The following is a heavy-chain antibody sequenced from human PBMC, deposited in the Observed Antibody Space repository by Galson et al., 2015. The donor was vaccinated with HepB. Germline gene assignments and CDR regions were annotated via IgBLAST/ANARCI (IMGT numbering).Heavy chain of an antibody. CDR2: IIPIFGTA. Sequence: SVKVSCKASGGTFSSYAISWVRQAPGQGLEWMGGIIPIFGTANYAQKFQGRVTITADESTSTAYMELSSLRSEDTAVYYCASDRRAYNWNPHDAFDIWGQGTLVTVSS. CDR3: ASDRRAYNWNPHDAFDI. V-gene: IGHV1-69*13. J-gene: IGHJ3*02. D-gene: IGHD1-20*01. CDR1: GGTFSSYA.